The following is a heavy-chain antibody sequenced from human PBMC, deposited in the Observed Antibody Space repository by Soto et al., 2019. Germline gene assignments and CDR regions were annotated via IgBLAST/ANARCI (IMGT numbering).Heavy chain of an antibody. J-gene: IGHJ5*02. CDR3: AGKGPTYYDFWSGPTYNWFDP. CDR2: INHSGST. D-gene: IGHD3-3*01. CDR1: GGSFSGYY. V-gene: IGHV4-34*01. Sequence: QVQLQQWGAGLLKPSETLSLTCAVYGGSFSGYYWSWIRQPPGKGLEWIGEINHSGSTNYNPSLKSRVTISVDTSKNQFSLKLSSVTAADTAVYYRAGKGPTYYDFWSGPTYNWFDPWGQGTLVTVSS.